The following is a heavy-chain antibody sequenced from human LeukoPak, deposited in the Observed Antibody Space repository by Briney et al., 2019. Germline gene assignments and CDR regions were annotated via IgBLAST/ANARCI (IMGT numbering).Heavy chain of an antibody. CDR3: TRDHRAMGRDTKGFDP. CDR1: GFMVNNNY. V-gene: IGHV3-53*01. D-gene: IGHD2-2*01. Sequence: GGSLRLSCEVSGFMVNNNYMSWVRQAPGKGLEWVSVIESGGKTSYGDSVKGRFIISRDNSKNTLYLQMNSLVAEDTAVYYCTRDHRAMGRDTKGFDPWGQGTLVTVSS. CDR2: IESGGKT. J-gene: IGHJ5*02.